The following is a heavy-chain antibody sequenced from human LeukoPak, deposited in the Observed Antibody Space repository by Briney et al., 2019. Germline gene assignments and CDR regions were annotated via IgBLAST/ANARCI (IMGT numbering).Heavy chain of an antibody. J-gene: IGHJ4*02. D-gene: IGHD5-18*01. CDR3: ASLGGYSYTDLGVDY. CDR2: INPSGGST. CDR1: GYTFTSYY. V-gene: IGHV1-46*01. Sequence: ASVKVSCKASGYTFTSYYMHWVRQAPGQGLEWMGIINPSGGSTSYAQKFQGRVTMTRDTSTSTVYMELSSMRSEDTAVYYCASLGGYSYTDLGVDYWGQGTLVTVSS.